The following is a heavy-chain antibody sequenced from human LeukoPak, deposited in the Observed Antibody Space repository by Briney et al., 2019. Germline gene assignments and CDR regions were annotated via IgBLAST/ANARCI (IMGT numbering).Heavy chain of an antibody. CDR3: ARDRGGYDYLRHYYYYMDV. J-gene: IGHJ6*03. CDR1: GGTFISYA. Sequence: SVKVSCKASGGTFISYAISWGRPAPAQGVEWVGRIIPILGTANYAQKFPGRVTITTDASLSTAYMELSSLRSEDTAVYYCARDRGGYDYLRHYYYYMDVWGKGTTVTVSS. V-gene: IGHV1-69*11. CDR2: IIPILGTA. D-gene: IGHD5-12*01.